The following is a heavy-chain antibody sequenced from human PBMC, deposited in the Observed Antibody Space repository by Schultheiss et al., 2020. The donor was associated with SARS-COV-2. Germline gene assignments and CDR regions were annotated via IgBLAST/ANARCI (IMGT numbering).Heavy chain of an antibody. CDR3: ARDPWMVRGGGYYYYYMDV. Sequence: LRLSCTVSGGSISSGSYYWSWIRQPAGKGLEWIGRIYTSGSTNYNPSLKSRVTMSVDTSKNQFSLKLSSVTAADTAVYYCARDPWMVRGGGYYYYYMDVWGKGTTVTVSS. V-gene: IGHV4-61*02. J-gene: IGHJ6*03. D-gene: IGHD3-10*01. CDR2: IYTSGST. CDR1: GGSISSGSYY.